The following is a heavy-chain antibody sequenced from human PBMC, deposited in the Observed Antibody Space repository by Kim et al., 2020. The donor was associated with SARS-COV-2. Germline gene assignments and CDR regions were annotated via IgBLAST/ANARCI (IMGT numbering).Heavy chain of an antibody. Sequence: GGSLRLSCAASGFTFSGSAMHWVRQASGKGLEWVGRIRSKANSYATAYAASVKGRFTISRDDSKNTAYLQMNSLKTEDTAVYYCTRQEARSITIFGVATDYYGMDVWGQGTTVTVSS. V-gene: IGHV3-73*01. CDR3: TRQEARSITIFGVATDYYGMDV. J-gene: IGHJ6*02. CDR1: GFTFSGSA. D-gene: IGHD3-3*01. CDR2: IRSKANSYAT.